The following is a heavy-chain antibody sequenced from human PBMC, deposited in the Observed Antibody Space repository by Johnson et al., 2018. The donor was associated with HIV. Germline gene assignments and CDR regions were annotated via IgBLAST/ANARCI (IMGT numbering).Heavy chain of an antibody. CDR3: YCTEHFGAGSESKGTVDI. J-gene: IGHJ3*02. V-gene: IGHV3-NL1*01. D-gene: IGHD3-10*01. Sequence: QMQLVESGGGVVQPGGSLRLSCVASGFTFSRFGMHWVRQAPGKGLEWVSGINWNGGSTGYADSVKGRFTISRDNSKNTLYLQMTSLRQDDTAVYSCYCTEHFGAGSESKGTVDIWGQGTMVTVSS. CDR1: GFTFSRFG. CDR2: INWNGGST.